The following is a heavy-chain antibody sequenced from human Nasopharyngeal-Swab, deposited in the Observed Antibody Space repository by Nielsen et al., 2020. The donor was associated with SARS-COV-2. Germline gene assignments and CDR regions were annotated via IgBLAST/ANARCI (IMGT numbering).Heavy chain of an antibody. CDR1: GYTFTSYA. V-gene: IGHV7-4-1*02. Sequence: ASVKVSCKASGYTFTSYAMNWVRKEPGQGREWMGWINTNTGNPTYAQGFTGRFVFSLDTSVSTAYLQISSLKAEDTAVYYCAREPGYDFWSGYSIEGDVWGKGTTVTVSS. J-gene: IGHJ6*04. D-gene: IGHD3-3*01. CDR3: AREPGYDFWSGYSIEGDV. CDR2: INTNTGNP.